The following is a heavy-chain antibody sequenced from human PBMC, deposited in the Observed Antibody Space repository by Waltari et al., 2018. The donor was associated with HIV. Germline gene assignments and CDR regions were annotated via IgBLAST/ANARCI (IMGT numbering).Heavy chain of an antibody. Sequence: QMQLVQYGAEVKKTGASVKVSCKASGYNFNGYYIHWVRQAPGQGLEWMGWINPNSGGTNYAQKFRGRVTMTRDTSISTAYMELSRLRSDDTAVYYCARGGRAARLPSLCYWGQGTLVTVSS. CDR2: INPNSGGT. V-gene: IGHV1-2*02. CDR1: GYNFNGYY. J-gene: IGHJ4*02. D-gene: IGHD6-6*01. CDR3: ARGGRAARLPSLCY.